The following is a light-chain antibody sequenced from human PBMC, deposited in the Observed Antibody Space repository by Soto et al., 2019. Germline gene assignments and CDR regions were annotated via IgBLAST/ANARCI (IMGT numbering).Light chain of an antibody. CDR2: DVS. J-gene: IGLJ1*01. CDR1: SSYVGGYNY. Sequence: QSALTQPASVSGSPGQSITISCTGTSSYVGGYNYVSWYQQHPGKAPKLMIYDVSNRPSGVSNRFSGSKSGNTASLTISGLQAEDESDYYCSSYTSSRTYVFGTGTKVTVL. CDR3: SSYTSSRTYV. V-gene: IGLV2-14*01.